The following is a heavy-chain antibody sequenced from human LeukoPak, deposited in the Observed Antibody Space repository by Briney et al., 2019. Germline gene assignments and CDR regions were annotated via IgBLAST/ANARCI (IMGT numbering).Heavy chain of an antibody. CDR3: ARDLGRTDNGDYPSY. CDR2: ISVFKGNT. J-gene: IGHJ4*02. CDR1: GYTFTGYY. D-gene: IGHD4-17*01. Sequence: ASVTVSFKASGYTFTGYYMHWVRQAPGQGLEWMGWISVFKGNTHYAQKFQGRVTMTTDTATNTAYMELRSLTSDDTAVYYCARDLGRTDNGDYPSYWGQGTLVIVSS. V-gene: IGHV1-18*04.